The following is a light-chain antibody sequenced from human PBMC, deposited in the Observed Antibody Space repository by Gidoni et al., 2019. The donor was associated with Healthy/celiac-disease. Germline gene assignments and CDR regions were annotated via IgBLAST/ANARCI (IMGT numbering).Light chain of an antibody. CDR1: QSVLYSSNNKNY. Sequence: DIVMTQSPDSLAVSLGERATINCKSSQSVLYSSNNKNYLAWYQQKPGQPPKLLIYWASTRESGVPDRFSGSGSGTDFTLTISSLQAEDVAVYYCQQYYSNPRSTFGQGTRLEIK. CDR3: QQYYSNPRST. J-gene: IGKJ5*01. CDR2: WAS. V-gene: IGKV4-1*01.